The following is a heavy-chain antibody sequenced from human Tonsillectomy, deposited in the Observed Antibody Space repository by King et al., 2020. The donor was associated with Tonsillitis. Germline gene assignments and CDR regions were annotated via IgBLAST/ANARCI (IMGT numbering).Heavy chain of an antibody. CDR1: GYSISSGYY. CDR3: ASIKFGFLEWLLSDDDFDF. CDR2: IYHSGRT. Sequence: VQLQESGPGLVKPSETLSLTCTVSGYSISSGYYWGWIRQPPGKGLEWIGNIYHSGRTYYNPSLKSRVTISVDTSKNQFSLKLSSVTAADTAVYYCASIKFGFLEWLLSDDDFDFWGQGTMVTVSS. D-gene: IGHD3-3*01. J-gene: IGHJ3*01. V-gene: IGHV4-38-2*02.